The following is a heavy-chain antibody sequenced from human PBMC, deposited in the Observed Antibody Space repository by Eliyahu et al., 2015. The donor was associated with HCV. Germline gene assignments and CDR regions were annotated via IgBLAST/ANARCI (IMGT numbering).Heavy chain of an antibody. CDR2: IHFRGST. V-gene: IGHV4-59*01. D-gene: IGHD6-19*01. CDR3: ASGGGGIAVTGTGGWFDP. CDR1: GXSITTYX. Sequence: QVQLQESGPRLVKPSETLSLTCTVSGXSITTYXWSWIRQPPGKGLEWIGYIHFRGSTNYNPSLKSRVTISIDTSKNQFSLNLTSVTAADTAMYYCASGGGGIAVTGTGGWFDPWGQGTLVTVSS. J-gene: IGHJ5*02.